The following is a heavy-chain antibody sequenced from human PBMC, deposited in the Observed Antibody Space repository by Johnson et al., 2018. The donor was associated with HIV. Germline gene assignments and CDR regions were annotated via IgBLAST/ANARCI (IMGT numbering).Heavy chain of an antibody. CDR2: IKQDGSEK. Sequence: VQLVESGGGLVQPGGSLRPSCAASGFTFSSHWMSWVRQAPGKGLEWVANIKQDGSEKYDVDSVKGRFTISRDNAKNSLYLQMNSLRAEDTAVYYCAREFGQASSYAFDIWGQGTMVTVSS. D-gene: IGHD3/OR15-3a*01. V-gene: IGHV3-7*01. CDR1: GFTFSSHW. CDR3: AREFGQASSYAFDI. J-gene: IGHJ3*02.